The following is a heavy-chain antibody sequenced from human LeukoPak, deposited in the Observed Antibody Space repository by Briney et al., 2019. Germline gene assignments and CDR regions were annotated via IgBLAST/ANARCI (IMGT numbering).Heavy chain of an antibody. V-gene: IGHV3-23*01. D-gene: IGHD2-2*01. Sequence: GGSLRLSCAASGFTFSSYAMSWVRQAPGKGLEWVSAISGSGGSTYYADSVKGRFTISRDNSKNTLYLQMNSLRAEDTAVYYCAKAGQSERLGYCSSTSCPRGHYLDYWGQGTLVTVSS. CDR1: GFTFSSYA. CDR3: AKAGQSERLGYCSSTSCPRGHYLDY. J-gene: IGHJ4*02. CDR2: ISGSGGST.